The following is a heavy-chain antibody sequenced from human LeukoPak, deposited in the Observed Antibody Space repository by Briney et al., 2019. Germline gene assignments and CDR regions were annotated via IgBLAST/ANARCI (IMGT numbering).Heavy chain of an antibody. D-gene: IGHD5-12*01. J-gene: IGHJ3*02. V-gene: IGHV1-3*01. CDR1: GYTFTSYA. CDR3: ARPNLSGYVRDAFDI. CDR2: INAGNGNT. Sequence: ASVKVSCKASGYTFTSYAMHWVRQAPGQRLEWMGWINAGNGNTKYSQKFQGRVTITRDTSASTAYMELSSLRSEDTAVYYCARPNLSGYVRDAFDIWGQGTMVTVSS.